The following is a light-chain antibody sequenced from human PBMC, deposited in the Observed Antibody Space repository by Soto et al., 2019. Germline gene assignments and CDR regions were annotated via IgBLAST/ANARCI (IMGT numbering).Light chain of an antibody. CDR2: DAS. V-gene: IGKV3-20*01. CDR1: QSVSSGF. J-gene: IGKJ1*01. Sequence: EIVLTQSPGTLSLSPGERATLSCRASQSVSSGFLAWYQQKLGQAPRLLIYDASSRATGIPDRFSGSGSGTDFTLTISRLEPEDFAVYYCQQYQNLWTFGQGTKVDSK. CDR3: QQYQNLWT.